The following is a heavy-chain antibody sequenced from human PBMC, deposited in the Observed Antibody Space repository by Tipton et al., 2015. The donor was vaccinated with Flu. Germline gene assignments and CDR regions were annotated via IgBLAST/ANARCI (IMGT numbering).Heavy chain of an antibody. J-gene: IGHJ5*02. D-gene: IGHD4-11*01. CDR1: GGSINDYY. Sequence: TLSLTCTVSGGSINDYYWSWIRQPPGKGLEWIGYIYYSGSTNYNPSLKSRVIISGDTSKNQFSLRLTSVTATDTAVYYCARRDFSNYVSEPKNWFDPWGPGTLVTVSS. CDR2: IYYSGST. CDR3: ARRDFSNYVSEPKNWFDP. V-gene: IGHV4-59*08.